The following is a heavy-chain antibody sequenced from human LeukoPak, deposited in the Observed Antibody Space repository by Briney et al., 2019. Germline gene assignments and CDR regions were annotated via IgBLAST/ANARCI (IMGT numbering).Heavy chain of an antibody. J-gene: IGHJ4*02. Sequence: ASVKVSCKASGGPFSSYAISWVRQAPGQGLEWMGGIIPIFGTANYAQKFQGRVTITTDESTSTAYMELSSLRSEDTAVYYCARCLGYSGYDWYYFDYWGQGTLVTVSS. D-gene: IGHD5-12*01. CDR2: IIPIFGTA. CDR1: GGPFSSYA. CDR3: ARCLGYSGYDWYYFDY. V-gene: IGHV1-69*05.